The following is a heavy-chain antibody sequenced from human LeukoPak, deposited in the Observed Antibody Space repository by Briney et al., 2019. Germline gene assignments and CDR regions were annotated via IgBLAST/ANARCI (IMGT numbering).Heavy chain of an antibody. CDR1: GFTFSSYG. D-gene: IGHD1-26*01. CDR2: ISGSGGST. CDR3: AKDEEWEPTVFDY. Sequence: GGSLRLSCAASGFTFSSYGMSWVRQAPGKGLEWVSAISGSGGSTYYADSVKGRFTISRDNSKNTLYLQMNSLRAEDTAVYYCAKDEEWEPTVFDYWGQGTLVTVSS. J-gene: IGHJ4*02. V-gene: IGHV3-23*01.